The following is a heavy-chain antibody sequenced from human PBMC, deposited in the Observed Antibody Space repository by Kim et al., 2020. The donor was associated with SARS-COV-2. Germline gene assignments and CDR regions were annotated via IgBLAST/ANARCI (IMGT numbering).Heavy chain of an antibody. J-gene: IGHJ4*02. CDR1: GFTFDDYA. D-gene: IGHD6-13*01. CDR2: ISRNSGSI. V-gene: IGHV3-9*01. CDR3: AKSGSSSRDKFDY. Sequence: GGSLRLSCAASGFTFDDYAMHWVRQAPGKGLEWVSGISRNSGSIDYADSVKGRFTISRDNAKNSLYLQMNSLRAEDTALYYCAKSGSSSRDKFDYWGQGTLVTVSS.